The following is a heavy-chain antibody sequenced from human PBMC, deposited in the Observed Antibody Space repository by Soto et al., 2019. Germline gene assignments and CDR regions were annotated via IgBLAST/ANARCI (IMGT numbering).Heavy chain of an antibody. CDR2: INAGNGNT. Sequence: ASVKVSCKASGYTFTSYAMHWVRQAPGQRLEWMGWINAGNGNTKYSQKFQGRVTITRDTSASTAYMELSSLRSEDTAVYYCARDGPRDIVLVPAAMGPSDPGGKETLVTFP. V-gene: IGHV1-3*01. CDR3: ARDGPRDIVLVPAAMGPSDP. D-gene: IGHD2-2*01. CDR1: GYTFTSYA. J-gene: IGHJ5*02.